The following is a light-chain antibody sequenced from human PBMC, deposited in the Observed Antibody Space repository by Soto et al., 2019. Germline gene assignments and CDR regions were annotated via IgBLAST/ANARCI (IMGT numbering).Light chain of an antibody. CDR2: DVN. CDR1: SSYVGGYKY. CDR3: SSYTSSTTLVV. Sequence: QSAPTQPASVSGSPGQSITISCTGTSSYVGGYKYVSWYQQHPGKVPKLMIYDVNNRPSGVSNRFSGSNSGNTASLTISGLQAEDEADYYCSSYTSSTTLVVFGGGTKLTVL. J-gene: IGLJ2*01. V-gene: IGLV2-14*03.